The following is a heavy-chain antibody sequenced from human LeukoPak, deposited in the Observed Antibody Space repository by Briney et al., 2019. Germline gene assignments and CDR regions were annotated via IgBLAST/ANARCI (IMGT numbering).Heavy chain of an antibody. CDR1: GFIFSKYA. Sequence: GGSLRLSCAASGFIFSKYAMHWVRQAPGKGLEWVAVIWYDASNRYYAESVKGRFTISRDNSKNMLYMQMNSLRAEDTAVYYCTSWGDTTAEYFQRWGQGTLVTVSS. CDR2: IWYDASNR. V-gene: IGHV3-33*01. J-gene: IGHJ1*01. CDR3: TSWGDTTAEYFQR. D-gene: IGHD2-21*02.